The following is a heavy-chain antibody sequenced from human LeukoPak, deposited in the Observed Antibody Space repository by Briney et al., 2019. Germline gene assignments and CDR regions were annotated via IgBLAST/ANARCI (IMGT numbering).Heavy chain of an antibody. CDR1: GFIFSSYW. Sequence: GGSLRLSCAASGFIFSSYWMSWVRQAPGKGLEWVANIKQDGSDKYYVDSVKGRFTISRDNAKNSLYLQMNSLRAEDTAVYYCARDYLVWFDPWGQGTLVTVSS. J-gene: IGHJ5*02. V-gene: IGHV3-7*01. CDR3: ARDYLVWFDP. CDR2: IKQDGSDK. D-gene: IGHD3-10*01.